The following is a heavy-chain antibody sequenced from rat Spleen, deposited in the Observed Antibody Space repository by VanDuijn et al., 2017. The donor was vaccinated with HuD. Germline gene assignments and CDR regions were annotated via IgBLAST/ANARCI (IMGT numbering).Heavy chain of an antibody. CDR1: GFSLTSDG. CDR3: TREGHTMDRATYWFAY. J-gene: IGHJ2*01. D-gene: IGHD1-9*01. Sequence: QVQLKESGPGLVQPSQTLSLTCTVSGFSLTSDGVSWVRQPPGKGLAWIAAVSSGGNTYYDSTLKSRLSISRDTSKSQVFLKMYSLQTEDTAIYFCTREGHTMDRATYWFAYWGQGVMVTVSS. CDR2: VSSGGNT. V-gene: IGHV2S12*01.